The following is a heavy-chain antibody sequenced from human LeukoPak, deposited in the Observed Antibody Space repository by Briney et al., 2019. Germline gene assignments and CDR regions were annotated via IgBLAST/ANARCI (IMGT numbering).Heavy chain of an antibody. V-gene: IGHV3-48*01. D-gene: IGHD3-16*01. CDR2: ISSSSSTI. Sequence: GGSLRLSCEVSGFTFSSYSTHWVRQAPAKGLEWVSYISSSSSTIFYADSVKGRFTISRDNAKKSLYMQMNSLRAEDTAVYYCVRVGGAFDLWGQGTRVSVSS. CDR1: GFTFSSYS. CDR3: VRVGGAFDL. J-gene: IGHJ3*01.